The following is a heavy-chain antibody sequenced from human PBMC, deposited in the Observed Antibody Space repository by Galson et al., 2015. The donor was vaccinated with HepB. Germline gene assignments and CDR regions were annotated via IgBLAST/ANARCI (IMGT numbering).Heavy chain of an antibody. Sequence: SLRLSCAASGFTFSSYAMHWVRQAPGKGLEWVAVISYDGSNKYYADSVKGRFTISRDNSKNTLYLQMNSLRAEDTAVYYCARIITIPYYYYGMDVWGQGTTVTVSS. J-gene: IGHJ6*02. CDR1: GFTFSSYA. CDR3: ARIITIPYYYYGMDV. V-gene: IGHV3-30-3*01. CDR2: ISYDGSNK. D-gene: IGHD3-3*01.